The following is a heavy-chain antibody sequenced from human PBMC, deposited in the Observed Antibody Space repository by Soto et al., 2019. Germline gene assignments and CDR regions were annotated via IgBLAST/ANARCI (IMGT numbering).Heavy chain of an antibody. V-gene: IGHV4-59*01. D-gene: IGHD6-19*01. CDR3: ARVSPSVAGTPQFDY. J-gene: IGHJ4*02. CDR2: IYYSGST. CDR1: GGSISSYY. Sequence: QVQLQESGPGLVKPSETLSLTCTVSGGSISSYYWSWIRQPPGKGLEWIGYIYYSGSTNYNPSLKSRVTISVDPSKNQFSLKLSSVTAADTAVYYCARVSPSVAGTPQFDYWGQGTLVTVSS.